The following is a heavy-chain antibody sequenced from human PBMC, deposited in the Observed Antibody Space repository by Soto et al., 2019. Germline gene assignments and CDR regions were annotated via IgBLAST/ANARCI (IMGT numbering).Heavy chain of an antibody. V-gene: IGHV4-39*01. CDR3: ARKGIQNLFDY. CDR1: GGSISSSSYY. D-gene: IGHD5-18*01. CDR2: IYYSGST. J-gene: IGHJ4*02. Sequence: SETLSLTCTVSGGSISSSSYYWGWIRQPPGKGLEWIGSIYYSGSTYYNPSLKSRVTISVDTSKNQFSLKLSSVTAADTAVYYCARKGIQNLFDYWGQGTLVTVSS.